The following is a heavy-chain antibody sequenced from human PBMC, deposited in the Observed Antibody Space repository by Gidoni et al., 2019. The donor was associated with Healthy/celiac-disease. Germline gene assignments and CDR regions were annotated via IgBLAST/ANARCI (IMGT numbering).Heavy chain of an antibody. CDR1: GFTFDDYA. Sequence: EVQLVESGGGLVQPGRSLRLSCAASGFTFDDYAMHWVRQAPGKGLEWVSGISWNSGSIGYADSVKGRFTISRDNAKNSLYLQMNSLRAEDTALYYCAQQGIGSYLRGGWFDPWGQGTLVTVSS. CDR3: AQQGIGSYLRGGWFDP. CDR2: ISWNSGSI. V-gene: IGHV3-9*01. J-gene: IGHJ5*02. D-gene: IGHD1-26*01.